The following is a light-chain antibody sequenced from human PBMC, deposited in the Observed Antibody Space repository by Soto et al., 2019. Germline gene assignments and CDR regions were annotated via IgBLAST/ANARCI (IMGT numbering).Light chain of an antibody. CDR1: SFNIGAGYD. CDR2: GNS. Sequence: QSVLTQPPSVSGAPGQRVTISCTGSSFNIGAGYDVHWYQQLPGTAPKLLIYGNSNRPSGVPDRFSGSKSGTSASLAITGLQAEDEADYYCQSYDNSLSGHVVFGGGTKLTVL. V-gene: IGLV1-40*01. J-gene: IGLJ2*01. CDR3: QSYDNSLSGHVV.